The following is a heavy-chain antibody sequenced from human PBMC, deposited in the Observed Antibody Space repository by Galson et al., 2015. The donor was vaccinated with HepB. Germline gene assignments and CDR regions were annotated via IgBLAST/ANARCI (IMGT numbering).Heavy chain of an antibody. Sequence: SCKASGYSFSTYGLSWIRQAPGPGLEWMGWFSGYDGSTNYAQKFQGRVTMTADASTGTAYLELRNLRSDDTAVYYCARDSRLELRLNNYFSYGMDVWGQGSAVTVSS. CDR2: FSGYDGST. CDR3: ARDSRLELRLNNYFSYGMDV. J-gene: IGHJ6*02. CDR1: GYSFSTYG. D-gene: IGHD1-1*01. V-gene: IGHV1-18*01.